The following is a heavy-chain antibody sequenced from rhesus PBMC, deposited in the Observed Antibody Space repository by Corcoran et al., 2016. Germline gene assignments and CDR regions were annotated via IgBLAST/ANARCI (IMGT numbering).Heavy chain of an antibody. CDR2: ISYTGGST. D-gene: IGHD6-25*01. CDR1: GFTSSCFG. Sequence: EVQLVETGGGLVQPGGSLRLSCAASGFTSSCFGMSWVRQAPGEGLEWGSGISYTGGSTYYADSVKGRFTISRDNSENTLSLQMNSLRTEDTAVYYCAKEVAAAGNFDYWGQGVLVTVSS. V-gene: IGHV3S5*01. CDR3: AKEVAAAGNFDY. J-gene: IGHJ4*01.